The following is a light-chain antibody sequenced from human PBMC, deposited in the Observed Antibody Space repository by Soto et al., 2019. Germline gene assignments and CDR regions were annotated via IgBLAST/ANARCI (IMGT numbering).Light chain of an antibody. CDR3: QQYGSSPFLT. CDR2: GAS. CDR1: QSVSSSY. J-gene: IGKJ4*01. Sequence: EIVLTQSPGTLSLSPGDRATLSCRASQSVSSSYLAWYQQKPGQAPRLLIYGASSRATGIPDRFSGSGSGTDFTLTISRLEPEDFAVYYCQQYGSSPFLTFGGGTKVEIK. V-gene: IGKV3-20*01.